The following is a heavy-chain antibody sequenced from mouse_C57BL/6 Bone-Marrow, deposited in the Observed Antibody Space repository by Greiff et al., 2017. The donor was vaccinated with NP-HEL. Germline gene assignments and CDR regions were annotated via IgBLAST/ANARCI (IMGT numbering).Heavy chain of an antibody. Sequence: EVQVVESGGGLVKPGGSLKLSCAASGFTFSSYAMSWVRQTPEKRLEWVATISDGGSYTYYTDNVKGRFTISRDNAKNNLYLQMSHLKSEDTAMYYCARLCYAMDYWGQGTSVTVSS. J-gene: IGHJ4*01. CDR3: ARLCYAMDY. V-gene: IGHV5-4*01. CDR1: GFTFSSYA. CDR2: ISDGGSYT.